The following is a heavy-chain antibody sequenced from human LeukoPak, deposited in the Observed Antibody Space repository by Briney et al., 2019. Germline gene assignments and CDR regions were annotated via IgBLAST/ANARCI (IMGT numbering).Heavy chain of an antibody. CDR1: GFTFSSYA. CDR2: ISGSGGST. CDR3: AKDPRYSSSWPGDWYFDL. Sequence: GGSLRLSCAASGFTFSSYAMSWDRQAPGKGLEWVSAISGSGGSTYYADSVKGRFTISRDNSKNTLYLQMNSLRAEDTAVYYCAKDPRYSSSWPGDWYFDLWGRGTLVTVSS. V-gene: IGHV3-23*01. J-gene: IGHJ2*01. D-gene: IGHD6-13*01.